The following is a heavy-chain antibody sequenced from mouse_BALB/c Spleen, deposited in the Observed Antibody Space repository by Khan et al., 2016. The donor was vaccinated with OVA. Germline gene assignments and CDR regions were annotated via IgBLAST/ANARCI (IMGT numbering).Heavy chain of an antibody. CDR2: ISYSGNT. V-gene: IGHV3-2*02. Sequence: EVQLVESGPGLVKPSQSLSLTCTVTGYSITSAYTWNWIRQFPGNKLEWMGFISYSGNTRSNPSLKSRISITRDTSKNQFFLQLNSVTSEDTATYYCARKDYYDYDPFPYWGQGTLVTVSA. D-gene: IGHD2-4*01. J-gene: IGHJ3*01. CDR1: GYSITSAYT. CDR3: ARKDYYDYDPFPY.